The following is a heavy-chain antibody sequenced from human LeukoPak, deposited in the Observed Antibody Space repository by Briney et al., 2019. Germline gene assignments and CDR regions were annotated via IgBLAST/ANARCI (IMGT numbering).Heavy chain of an antibody. CDR1: GFTFSSYG. CDR3: ATHDLVGASIDAFDI. CDR2: IWYDGSNK. D-gene: IGHD1-26*01. Sequence: GRSLRLSCAASGFTFSSYGMHWVRQAPGKGLEWVAVIWYDGSNKYYADSVKGRFTISRDNSKNTLYLQMNSLRAEDTAVYYCATHDLVGASIDAFDIWGQGTMVTVSS. J-gene: IGHJ3*02. V-gene: IGHV3-33*01.